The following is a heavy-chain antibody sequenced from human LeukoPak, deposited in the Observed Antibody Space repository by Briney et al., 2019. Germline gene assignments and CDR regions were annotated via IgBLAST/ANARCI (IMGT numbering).Heavy chain of an antibody. Sequence: SDTLSLTCAVSGYSISSSNWWGWIRQPPGKGLEWIGHIYYSGSTNYNPSLKSRVTMSVETSKNQFSLKLISVTALDTAVYYCARDWGYSSSWYYFDYWGQGTLVTVSS. CDR3: ARDWGYSSSWYYFDY. J-gene: IGHJ4*02. CDR1: GYSISSSNW. D-gene: IGHD6-13*01. CDR2: IYYSGST. V-gene: IGHV4-28*06.